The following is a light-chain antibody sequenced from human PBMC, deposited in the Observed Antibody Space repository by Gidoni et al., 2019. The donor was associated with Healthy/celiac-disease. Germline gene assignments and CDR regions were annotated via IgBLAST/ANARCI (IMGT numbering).Light chain of an antibody. CDR2: KDS. CDR3: QSADSSGTYVV. J-gene: IGLJ2*01. Sequence: SYELSQPPSVSVSPGQTARITCSGDALPKQYAYWYQQKPGPAPVLVIYKDSERPSGIPERFSGSSSGTTVTLTISGVQAEYEADYYCQSADSSGTYVVFGGGTKLTV. V-gene: IGLV3-25*03. CDR1: ALPKQY.